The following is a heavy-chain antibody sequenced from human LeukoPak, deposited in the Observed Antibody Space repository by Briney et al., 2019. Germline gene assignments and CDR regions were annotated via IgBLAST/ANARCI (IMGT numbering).Heavy chain of an antibody. CDR3: ARAVYTWAWFDP. CDR2: IYYSGST. J-gene: IGHJ5*02. D-gene: IGHD2-2*02. CDR1: GGSISSYY. Sequence: SETLSLTCTASGGSISSYYWSWTRQPPGKGLEWIGYIYYSGSTNYNPSLKSRVTISVDTSKNQFSLKLSSVTAADTAVYYCARAVYTWAWFDPWGQGTLVTVSS. V-gene: IGHV4-59*01.